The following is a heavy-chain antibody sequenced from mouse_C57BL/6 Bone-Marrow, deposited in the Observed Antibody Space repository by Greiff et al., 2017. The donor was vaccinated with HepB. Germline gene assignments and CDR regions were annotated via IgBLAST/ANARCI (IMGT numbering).Heavy chain of an antibody. Sequence: EVHLVESGPGLAKPSQTLSLTCSVTGYSITSDYWNWIRKFPGNKLEYMGYISYSGSTYYNPSLKSRISITRDTSKNQYYLQLNSVTTEDTATYYCARLNDYDGYAMDYWGQGTSVTVSS. D-gene: IGHD2-4*01. J-gene: IGHJ4*01. CDR3: ARLNDYDGYAMDY. CDR1: GYSITSDY. V-gene: IGHV3-8*01. CDR2: ISYSGST.